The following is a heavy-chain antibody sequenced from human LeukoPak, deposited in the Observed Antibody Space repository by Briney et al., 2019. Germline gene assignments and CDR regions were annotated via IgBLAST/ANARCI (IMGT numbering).Heavy chain of an antibody. CDR2: IIPIFGTA. V-gene: IGHV1-69*05. J-gene: IGHJ4*02. Sequence: SVKVSCKASGGTFSSYAISWVRRAPGQGLEWMGGIIPIFGTANYAQKFQGRVTITTDESTSTAYMELSSLRSEDTAVYYCARLGLAARHTSSDFDYWGQGTLVTVSS. CDR1: GGTFSSYA. D-gene: IGHD6-6*01. CDR3: ARLGLAARHTSSDFDY.